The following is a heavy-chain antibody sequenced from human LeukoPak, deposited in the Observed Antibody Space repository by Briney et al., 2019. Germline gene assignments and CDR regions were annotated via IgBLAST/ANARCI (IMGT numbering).Heavy chain of an antibody. V-gene: IGHV3-7*01. CDR3: AKDLHYYVAMDV. CDR2: INQDGSEK. CDR1: GFTLSGYW. J-gene: IGHJ6*02. Sequence: GGSLRLSCAASGFTLSGYWMTWVRQAPGKGLEWVAYINQDGSEKFYLDSVKGRFTISRDNSKNTLYLQMNSMRDEDTAVYYCAKDLHYYVAMDVWGQGTAVTVSS. D-gene: IGHD3-10*02.